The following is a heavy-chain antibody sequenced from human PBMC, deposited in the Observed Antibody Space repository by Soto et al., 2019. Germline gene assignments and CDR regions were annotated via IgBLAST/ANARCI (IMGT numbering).Heavy chain of an antibody. D-gene: IGHD1-26*01. CDR2: INTDGTST. Sequence: GGSLRLSCAASGFTFSRYWMHWVRQAPGKGLVWVSRINTDGTSTSHADPVKGRFTISRDNAKNTLYLQMNSLRAEDTAVYYCARKTSSSGSYGIDYWGQGTLVTVSS. CDR1: GFTFSRYW. V-gene: IGHV3-74*01. J-gene: IGHJ4*02. CDR3: ARKTSSSGSYGIDY.